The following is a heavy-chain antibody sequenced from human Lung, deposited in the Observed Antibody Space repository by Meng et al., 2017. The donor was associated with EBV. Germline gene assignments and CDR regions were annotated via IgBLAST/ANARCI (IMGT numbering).Heavy chain of an antibody. CDR3: AREVPMIVMNWLDP. CDR2: IHYRGRT. D-gene: IGHD3-22*01. Sequence: LQLEQGGPVLVKPQHTSFPTCIVSGWSISSSSYYCEWIRQSPGEVLQWIESIHYRGRTSYNPSLKSRVTISVDTSKNQFSLKLSSVVAADTAVYYCAREVPMIVMNWLDPWGQGTLVTVSS. V-gene: IGHV4-39*07. J-gene: IGHJ5*02. CDR1: GWSISSSSYY.